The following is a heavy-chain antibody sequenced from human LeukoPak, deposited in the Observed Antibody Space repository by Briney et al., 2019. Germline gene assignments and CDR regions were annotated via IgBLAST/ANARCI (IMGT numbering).Heavy chain of an antibody. CDR1: GFTFSSYA. D-gene: IGHD1-26*01. CDR2: ISGNGGNP. V-gene: IGHV3-23*01. Sequence: PGGSLRLSCAASGFTFSSYAMTWVRQAPGKELEWVSAISGNGGNPYYADSVKGRFTISRDNSKNTQYLQMNSLRAEDTAIYYCAKIDMWGRNWFDPWGQGTLVTVSA. J-gene: IGHJ5*02. CDR3: AKIDMWGRNWFDP.